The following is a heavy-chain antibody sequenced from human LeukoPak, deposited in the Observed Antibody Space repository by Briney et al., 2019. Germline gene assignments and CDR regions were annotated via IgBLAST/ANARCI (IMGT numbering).Heavy chain of an antibody. D-gene: IGHD5-18*01. CDR2: IYTSGST. V-gene: IGHV4-4*07. CDR1: GGSISSYY. J-gene: IGHJ4*02. Sequence: PSETLSLTCTVSGGSISSYYWSWIRQPAGKGLEWIGRIYTSGSTNYNPSLKSRVTMSVDTSKNQSSLKLSSVTAADTAVYYCAGSGYLEGFDYWGQGTLVTVSS. CDR3: AGSGYLEGFDY.